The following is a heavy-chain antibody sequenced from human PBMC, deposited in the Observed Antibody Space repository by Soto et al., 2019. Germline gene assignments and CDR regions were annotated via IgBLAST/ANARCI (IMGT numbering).Heavy chain of an antibody. CDR1: GFTFSSYA. CDR3: AKDRIVVVPAAIQH. V-gene: IGHV3-23*01. D-gene: IGHD2-2*01. J-gene: IGHJ1*01. CDR2: ISGSGGST. Sequence: GGSLRLSCAASGFTFSSYAMSWVRQAPGKGLEWVSAISGSGGSTYYADSVKGRFTISRDNSKNTLYLQMNSLRAEDTAIYYCAKDRIVVVPAAIQHWGQGTLVTVSS.